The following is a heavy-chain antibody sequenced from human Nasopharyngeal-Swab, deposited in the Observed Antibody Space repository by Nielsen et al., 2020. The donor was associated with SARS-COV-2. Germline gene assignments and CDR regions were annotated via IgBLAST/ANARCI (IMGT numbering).Heavy chain of an antibody. Sequence: WIRQPPGKGLEWIGELPPPFLPPSPPSLPLRVPISVDTSNNQFSLKLISVTAADTAVYYCARCQGPRHYYDSSGYYYDVLGRGYYFDYWGQGTLVTVSS. V-gene: IGHV4-34*01. CDR2: LPPPFLP. CDR3: ARCQGPRHYYDSSGYYYDVLGRGYYFDY. J-gene: IGHJ4*02. D-gene: IGHD3-22*01.